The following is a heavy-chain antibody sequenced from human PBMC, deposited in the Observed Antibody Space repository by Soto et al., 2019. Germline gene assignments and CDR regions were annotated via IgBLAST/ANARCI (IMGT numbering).Heavy chain of an antibody. CDR1: GFTFSSYA. V-gene: IGHV3-30-3*01. CDR3: ARERIAAAGYYYYYYGMDV. D-gene: IGHD6-13*01. J-gene: IGHJ6*02. CDR2: ISYDGGNK. Sequence: GGSLRLSCAASGFTFSSYAMHWVRQAPGKGLEWEAVISYDGGNKYYADSVKGRFTISRDNSRNTLYLQMNSLRAEDTAVYYCARERIAAAGYYYYYYGMDVWGQGTTVTVSS.